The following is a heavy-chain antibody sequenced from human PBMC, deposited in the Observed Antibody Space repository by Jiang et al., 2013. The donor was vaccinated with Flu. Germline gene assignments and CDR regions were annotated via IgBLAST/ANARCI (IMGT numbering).Heavy chain of an antibody. V-gene: IGHV4-39*01. J-gene: IGHJ4*02. Sequence: GPGLVKPSETLSLTCTVSGGSISSSSYYWGWIRQPPGKGLEWIGSIYYSGSTYYNPSLKSRVTISVDTSKNQFSLKLSSVTAADTAVYYCARQSIMIVVAARFDYWGQGTLVTVSS. CDR3: ARQSIMIVVAARFDY. CDR2: IYYSGST. CDR1: GGSISSSSYY. D-gene: IGHD3-22*01.